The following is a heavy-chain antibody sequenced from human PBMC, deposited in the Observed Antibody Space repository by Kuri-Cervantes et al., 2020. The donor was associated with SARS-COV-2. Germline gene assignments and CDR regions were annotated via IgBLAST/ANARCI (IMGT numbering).Heavy chain of an antibody. J-gene: IGHJ4*02. CDR1: GFTVSSNY. V-gene: IGHV3-53*05. CDR2: IYSGGST. D-gene: IGHD3-3*01. CDR3: ARAYDFWSGYYPH. Sequence: GESLKISCAASGFTVSSNYMSWVRQAPGKGLEWVSVIYSGGSTYYADSVKGRFTISRDNLNNILYLHMNSLRTEDTAVYFCARAYDFWSGYYPHWGRGTLVTVSS.